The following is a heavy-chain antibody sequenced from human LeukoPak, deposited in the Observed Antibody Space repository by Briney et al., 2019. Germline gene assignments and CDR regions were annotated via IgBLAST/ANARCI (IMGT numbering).Heavy chain of an antibody. CDR3: ARDPLWFGELSAIPY. V-gene: IGHV3-48*03. Sequence: GGSLRLSCTASGFSLSNYEMNWVRQAPGKGLEWIAYISTAVTTTYYVDSVKGRFTISRNTPKNSLYLEMNSLRAEDTAVYYCARDPLWFGELSAIPYWGQGTLVTVSS. J-gene: IGHJ4*02. D-gene: IGHD3-10*01. CDR2: ISTAVTTT. CDR1: GFSLSNYE.